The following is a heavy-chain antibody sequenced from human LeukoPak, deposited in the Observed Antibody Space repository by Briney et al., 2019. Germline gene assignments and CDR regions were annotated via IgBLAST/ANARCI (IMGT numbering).Heavy chain of an antibody. D-gene: IGHD3-22*01. CDR1: GFTLSSYS. Sequence: PGGSLRLSCAASGFTLSSYSMNWVRQAPGKGLEWVSYISSTGSTIYYADSVKGRFTTSRDNSKNTLYLQMNSLRAEDTAVYYCAKDQDYYDSSGYCDYWGQGTPVTVSS. CDR3: AKDQDYYDSSGYCDY. J-gene: IGHJ4*02. CDR2: ISSTGSTI. V-gene: IGHV3-48*01.